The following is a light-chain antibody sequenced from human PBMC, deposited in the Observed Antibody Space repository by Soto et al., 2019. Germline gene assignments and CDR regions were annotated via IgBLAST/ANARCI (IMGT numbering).Light chain of an antibody. CDR1: QRISSW. CDR3: QQYNSYAPYT. CDR2: RAS. Sequence: DIQMTQSPSTLSASVGDRVTITCRASQRISSWLAWYQQKPGKAPKLLIYRASSLESGVPSRFSGSGSGTEFTLTISSLQPDDSATYYCQQYNSYAPYTFGQGTRLEIK. V-gene: IGKV1-5*03. J-gene: IGKJ2*01.